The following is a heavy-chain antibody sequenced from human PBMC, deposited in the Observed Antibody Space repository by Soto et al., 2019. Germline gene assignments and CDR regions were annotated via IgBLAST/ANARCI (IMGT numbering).Heavy chain of an antibody. J-gene: IGHJ4*02. V-gene: IGHV3-23*01. CDR3: ADHLWFGVLSN. Sequence: EVQLLESGGGLVQPGGSLRLSCAASGFTFSSYAMSWVRQAPGKGLEWVSAISGSGGSTYYADSVKGRFTISRDNSKNSLYLQMNSLGAEDTAVYYCADHLWFGVLSNWGQGTLVTVSS. D-gene: IGHD3-10*01. CDR1: GFTFSSYA. CDR2: ISGSGGST.